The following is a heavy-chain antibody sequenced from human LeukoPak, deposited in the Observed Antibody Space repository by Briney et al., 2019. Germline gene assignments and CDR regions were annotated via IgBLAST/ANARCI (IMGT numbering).Heavy chain of an antibody. CDR3: ARVQSMIVVVITTHDAFDI. D-gene: IGHD3-22*01. Sequence: ASVKVSCKASGYTFTGYYMHWVRQAPGQGLEWMGWINPNSGGTNYAQKFQGRVTMTRDTSISTAYMELSRLRSDDTAVYYCARVQSMIVVVITTHDAFDIWGQGTMVTVSS. J-gene: IGHJ3*02. V-gene: IGHV1-2*02. CDR1: GYTFTGYY. CDR2: INPNSGGT.